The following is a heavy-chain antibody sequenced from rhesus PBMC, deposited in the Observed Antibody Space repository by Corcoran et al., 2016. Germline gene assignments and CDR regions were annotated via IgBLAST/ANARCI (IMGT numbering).Heavy chain of an antibody. D-gene: IGHD3-3*01. Sequence: QVQLQESGPGLVKPSETLSLTCAVSGGSFRGYYWCWIRPPPGKGLGWIGYIGGSSGSPDYNPHRKRRVTISTDTSKNQFSLKLSSVTAADTAVYYCARGPYTTRIDYWGQGVLVTVSS. J-gene: IGHJ4*01. CDR2: IGGSSGSP. CDR3: ARGPYTTRIDY. CDR1: GGSFRGYY. V-gene: IGHV4-165*01.